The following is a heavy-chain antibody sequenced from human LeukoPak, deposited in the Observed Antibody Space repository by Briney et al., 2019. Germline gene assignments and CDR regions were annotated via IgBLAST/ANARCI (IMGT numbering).Heavy chain of an antibody. CDR3: AKDRIVVVVADAFDI. D-gene: IGHD2-15*01. CDR2: ISGSGGST. Sequence: PGGSPGLSCAASGFTFSGYAMSWVRQAPRKGLEWVSAISGSGGSTYYADSVKGRFTISRDNSKNTLYLQMNSLRAEDTAVYYCAKDRIVVVVADAFDIWGQGTMVTVSS. J-gene: IGHJ3*02. V-gene: IGHV3-23*01. CDR1: GFTFSGYA.